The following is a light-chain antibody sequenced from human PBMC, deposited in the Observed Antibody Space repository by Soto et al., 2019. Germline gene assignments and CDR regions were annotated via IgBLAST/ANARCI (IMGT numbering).Light chain of an antibody. CDR1: QGISNY. J-gene: IGKJ4*01. CDR3: QKYNSAPFT. CDR2: AAS. Sequence: DIPMTQAPSSLSASVGDRVTITCRASQGISNYLAWYQQKPGKVPKLLIYAASTLQAGVPSLFSGSGSGTDFTLTISSLQPEDGASYYCQKYNSAPFTFGGGTKVEIK. V-gene: IGKV1-27*01.